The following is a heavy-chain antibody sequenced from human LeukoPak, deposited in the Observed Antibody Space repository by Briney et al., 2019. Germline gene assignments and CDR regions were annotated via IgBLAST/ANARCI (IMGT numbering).Heavy chain of an antibody. Sequence: GGSLRLSCAASGFTFSTYAMHWVRQAPGKGLEWVAVIPYDGSNKYYADSVKGRFTISRDNSKNTLYLQMNSLRAEDTAVYYCAKDSGSSWYYFDYWGQGTLVTVSS. CDR1: GFTFSTYA. J-gene: IGHJ4*02. CDR2: IPYDGSNK. V-gene: IGHV3-30*04. D-gene: IGHD6-13*01. CDR3: AKDSGSSWYYFDY.